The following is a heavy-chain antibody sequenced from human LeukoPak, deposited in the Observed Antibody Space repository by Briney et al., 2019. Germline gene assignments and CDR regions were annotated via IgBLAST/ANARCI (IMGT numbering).Heavy chain of an antibody. Sequence: PSETLSLTCAVYGGSFSAYYWTWIRQPPGKGLEWIGEINHSGSTNYNPSLKSRVTISVDTSKNQFSLKLSSVTAADTAVYYCASRCSGGRCSGTSAFDIWGQGTMVPVSS. J-gene: IGHJ3*02. CDR1: GGSFSAYY. CDR3: ASRCSGGRCSGTSAFDI. CDR2: INHSGST. D-gene: IGHD2-15*01. V-gene: IGHV4-34*01.